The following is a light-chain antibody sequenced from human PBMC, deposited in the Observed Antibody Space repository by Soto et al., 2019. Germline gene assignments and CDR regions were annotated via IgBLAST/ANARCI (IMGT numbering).Light chain of an antibody. J-gene: IGKJ1*01. V-gene: IGKV3D-15*01. CDR3: QQYGSSPRT. CDR2: DAS. Sequence: EVVMTQSPATLSVSPGERVTLSCRASQSVRSNLAWYQQKPGQSPRLLIYDASNRATGIPARFSGSGSGTDFTLTISSLEPEDFAVYYCQQYGSSPRTFGQGTKVDIK. CDR1: QSVRSN.